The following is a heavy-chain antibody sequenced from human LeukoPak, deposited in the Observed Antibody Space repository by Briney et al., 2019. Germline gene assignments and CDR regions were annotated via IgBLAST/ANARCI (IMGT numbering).Heavy chain of an antibody. CDR3: TTANIVVVTAR. CDR1: GFTFSSYS. CDR2: ISSSSSYI. J-gene: IGHJ4*02. V-gene: IGHV3-21*03. Sequence: TGGSLRLSCAASGFTFSSYSMNWVRQAPGKGLEWVSSISSSSSYIYYADSVKGRFTISRDNAKNSLYLQMNSLKTEDTAVYYCTTANIVVVTARWGQGTLVTVSS. D-gene: IGHD2-21*02.